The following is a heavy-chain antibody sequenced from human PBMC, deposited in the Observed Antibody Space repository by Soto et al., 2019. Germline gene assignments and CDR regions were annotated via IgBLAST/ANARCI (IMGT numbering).Heavy chain of an antibody. D-gene: IGHD1-26*01. J-gene: IGHJ3*02. CDR2: IKQDGSEK. Sequence: PGGSLRLSCAASGFTFSSYWMSWVRQAPGKGLEWVANIKQDGSEKYYVDSVKGRFTISRDNAKNSLYLQMSSLRAEDTAVYYCARRGGATRGRIDAFDIWGQGTMVTVSS. V-gene: IGHV3-7*03. CDR1: GFTFSSYW. CDR3: ARRGGATRGRIDAFDI.